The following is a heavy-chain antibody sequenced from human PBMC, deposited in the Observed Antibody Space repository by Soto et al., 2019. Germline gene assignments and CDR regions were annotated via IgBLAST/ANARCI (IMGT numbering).Heavy chain of an antibody. J-gene: IGHJ6*02. D-gene: IGHD3-3*02. V-gene: IGHV1-46*01. Sequence: GASEKVSCKASGYTFTNYYIHWVRQAPGQGLEWMGIINPSGSTTYAQKFQGRVTLTRDTSTSTVYMELSRLRSEDAAVYYCAREAGVAIFGVVSYYGMDVWGQGTTVTVSS. CDR2: INPSGST. CDR3: AREAGVAIFGVVSYYGMDV. CDR1: GYTFTNYY.